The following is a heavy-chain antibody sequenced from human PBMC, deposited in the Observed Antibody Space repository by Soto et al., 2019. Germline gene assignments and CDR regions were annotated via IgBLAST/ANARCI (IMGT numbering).Heavy chain of an antibody. V-gene: IGHV1-69*08. Sequence: QVQLVQSGAEVKRPGSSVRVSCKTSGGTFSSYSFNWVRQAPGQGLEWMGRIIPILAITNYAQKFQGRVTITADKSTSTSYMELSSLTSDDTATYYCARDRGVDSGYDSPFHYWGQGTLVTVSS. CDR3: ARDRGVDSGYDSPFHY. CDR2: IIPILAIT. CDR1: GGTFSSYS. J-gene: IGHJ4*02. D-gene: IGHD5-12*01.